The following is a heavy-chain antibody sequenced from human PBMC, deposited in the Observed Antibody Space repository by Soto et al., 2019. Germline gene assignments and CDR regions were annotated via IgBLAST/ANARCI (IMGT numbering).Heavy chain of an antibody. CDR3: VETGRGFGELFSYYYYYGMDV. V-gene: IGHV3-23*01. CDR2: ISGSGGST. J-gene: IGHJ6*02. CDR1: GFTFSSYA. D-gene: IGHD3-10*01. Sequence: GGSLRLSCAASGFTFSSYAMSWVRQAPGKGLEWVSAISGSGGSTYYADSVKGRFTISRDNSKNTLYLQMNSLRAEDTAVYYCVETGRGFGELFSYYYYYGMDVWGQGTTVTVSS.